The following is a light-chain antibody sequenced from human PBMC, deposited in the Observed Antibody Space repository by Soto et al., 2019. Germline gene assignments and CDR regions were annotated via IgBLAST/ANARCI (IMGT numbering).Light chain of an antibody. V-gene: IGKV1-27*01. J-gene: IGKJ1*01. CDR2: AAS. CDR3: QNYYNAPET. CDR1: QGISSY. Sequence: DIQMTQSPSSLSASVGDRVTITCRASQGISSYLAWYQQRPGKVPKVLIYAASTLHSGVPSRFSGSASETDFALTISNVQPEDVATYYCQNYYNAPETFGQGTKVEIE.